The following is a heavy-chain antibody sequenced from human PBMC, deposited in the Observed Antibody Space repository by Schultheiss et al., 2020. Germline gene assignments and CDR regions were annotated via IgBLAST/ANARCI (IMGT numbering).Heavy chain of an antibody. CDR1: GGTFSSYA. V-gene: IGHV1-69*13. D-gene: IGHD3-10*01. Sequence: SVKVSCKASGGTFSSYAISWVRQAPGQGLEWMGGMIPIFGTANYAQKFQGRVTITADESTSTAYMELSSLRSEDTAVYYCASRELLWFGELLVRPNYYYYGMDVWGQGTTVTVSS. J-gene: IGHJ6*02. CDR3: ASRELLWFGELLVRPNYYYYGMDV. CDR2: MIPIFGTA.